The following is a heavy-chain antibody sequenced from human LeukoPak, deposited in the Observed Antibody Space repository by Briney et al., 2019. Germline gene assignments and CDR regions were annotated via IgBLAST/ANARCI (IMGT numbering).Heavy chain of an antibody. J-gene: IGHJ4*02. CDR1: GGTFSSYA. Sequence: ASVKVSCKASGGTFSSYAISWVRQAPGQGLEWMGIINPSGGSTSYAQKFQGRVTMTRDTSTSTVYMELSSLRSEDTAVYYCARADYDSSGYYAHFDYWGQGTLVTVSS. CDR3: ARADYDSSGYYAHFDY. V-gene: IGHV1-46*01. CDR2: INPSGGST. D-gene: IGHD3-22*01.